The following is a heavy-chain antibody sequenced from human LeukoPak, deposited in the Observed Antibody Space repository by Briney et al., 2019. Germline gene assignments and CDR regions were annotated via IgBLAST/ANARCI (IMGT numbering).Heavy chain of an antibody. D-gene: IGHD2-2*01. V-gene: IGHV3-23*01. CDR3: AKGLAGYASSALDI. CDR2: ISGSGGST. CDR1: GFTFSSYA. J-gene: IGHJ3*02. Sequence: GGSLRLSCAASGFTFSSYAMSWVRQAPGKGLEWVSAISGSGGSTYYADSVEGRFAISRDNSKNTLYLQINSLRAEDTAVYYCAKGLAGYASSALDIWGQGTMVTASS.